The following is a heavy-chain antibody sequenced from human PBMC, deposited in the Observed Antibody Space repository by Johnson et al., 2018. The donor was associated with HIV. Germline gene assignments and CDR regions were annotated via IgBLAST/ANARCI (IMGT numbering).Heavy chain of an antibody. D-gene: IGHD2-15*01. CDR1: GFTFSGSA. J-gene: IGHJ3*02. CDR3: TSKKSIGYCSGGSCYSPPFDI. CDR2: IRSKANSYAT. V-gene: IGHV3-73*02. Sequence: MQLVESGGGLVQPGGSLKLSCAASGFTFSGSAMHWVRQASGKGLEWVGRIRSKANSYATAYAASVNGRFTIPRDASKKPAYLQMNSVKTEDTAVYYCTSKKSIGYCSGGSCYSPPFDIWGQGTMVTVSS.